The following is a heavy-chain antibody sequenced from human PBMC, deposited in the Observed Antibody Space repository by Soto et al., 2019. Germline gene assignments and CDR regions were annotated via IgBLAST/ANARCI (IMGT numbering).Heavy chain of an antibody. CDR1: GGSISSGDYY. D-gene: IGHD1-1*01. CDR3: VRDGTKTLRDWFDP. V-gene: IGHV4-30-4*01. Sequence: SETLSLTCTVSGGSISSGDYYWSWIRQPPGKGLEWIGYIYYSGSTYYNPSTKSRVTMSVDTSKKQFSLKLRSVTAADTAVYYCVRDGTKTLRDWFDPWGQGMSVTVSS. CDR2: IYYSGST. J-gene: IGHJ5*02.